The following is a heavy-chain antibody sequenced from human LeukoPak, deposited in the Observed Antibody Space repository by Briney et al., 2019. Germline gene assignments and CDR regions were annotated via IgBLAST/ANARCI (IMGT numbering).Heavy chain of an antibody. V-gene: IGHV1-18*01. D-gene: IGHD3-3*01. CDR3: ARVSTIFGVEFFDY. J-gene: IGHJ4*02. CDR1: GYTFTNYG. CDR2: ISAYNGDT. Sequence: ASVKVSCKASGYTFTNYGISWVRQAPGQGLEWMGWISAYNGDTSYAQKLQGRVTLTTDESSNTANMELSSLTTEDTAVYYCARVSTIFGVEFFDYWGQGTLVTVSS.